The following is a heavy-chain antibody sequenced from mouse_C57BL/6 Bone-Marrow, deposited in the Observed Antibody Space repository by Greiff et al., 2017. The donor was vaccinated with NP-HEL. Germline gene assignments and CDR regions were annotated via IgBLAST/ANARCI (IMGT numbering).Heavy chain of an antibody. J-gene: IGHJ3*01. D-gene: IGHD2-4*01. CDR3: ARWALYDYDWFAY. CDR2: IFPGSGST. Sequence: VQLQQSGPELVKPGASVKISCKASGYTFTDYYINWVKQRPGQGLEWIGWIFPGSGSTYYNEKFKGKATLTVDKSSSTAYMLLSSLTSEDSAVYFCARWALYDYDWFAYWGQGTLVTVSA. V-gene: IGHV1-75*01. CDR1: GYTFTDYY.